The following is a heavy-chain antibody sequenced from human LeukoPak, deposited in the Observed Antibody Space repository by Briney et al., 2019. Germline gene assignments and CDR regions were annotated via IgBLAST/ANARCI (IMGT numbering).Heavy chain of an antibody. CDR1: GYTFTGYY. CDR2: INPNNGDT. CDR3: VREITRATTYFDS. V-gene: IGHV1-2*06. D-gene: IGHD1-26*01. Sequence: ASVKVSCKASGYTFTGYYIQWVRQAPGQGLEWMGRINPNNGDTNYAQKFPGRVTLTRDTSIGTAYMELSSLRSDDTAMYYCVREITRATTYFDSWGQGTLVTVSS. J-gene: IGHJ4*02.